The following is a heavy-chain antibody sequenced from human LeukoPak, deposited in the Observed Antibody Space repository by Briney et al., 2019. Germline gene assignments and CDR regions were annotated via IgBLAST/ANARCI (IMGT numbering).Heavy chain of an antibody. D-gene: IGHD4-23*01. V-gene: IGHV3-30*02. CDR1: GFTFSSYG. CDR2: IWFDGSDK. CDR3: ACDYGGNSGVDY. Sequence: GGSLRLSCAASGFTFSSYGMHWVRQAPGKGLEWVTFIWFDGSDKYYADSVKGRFTISRDNSKNTLYLQMNSLRAEDTAVYYCACDYGGNSGVDYWGQGTLVTVSS. J-gene: IGHJ4*02.